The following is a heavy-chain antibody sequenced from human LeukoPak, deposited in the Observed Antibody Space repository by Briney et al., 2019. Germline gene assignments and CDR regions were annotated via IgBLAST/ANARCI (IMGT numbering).Heavy chain of an antibody. Sequence: GESLKISCQGSGYSFTNYWIGWVRQMPGKGLEWMGIIYPGDSDTRYSPSFQGQVTISADKSISTAYLQWSSLKASDTAMYYCARRVGYCSSTSCYAYFDFWGQGTLVTVSS. CDR3: ARRVGYCSSTSCYAYFDF. CDR1: GYSFTNYW. V-gene: IGHV5-51*01. J-gene: IGHJ4*02. D-gene: IGHD2-2*01. CDR2: IYPGDSDT.